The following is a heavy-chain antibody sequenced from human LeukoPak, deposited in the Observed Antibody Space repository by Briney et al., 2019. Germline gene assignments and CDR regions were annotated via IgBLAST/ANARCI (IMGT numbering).Heavy chain of an antibody. CDR3: ARGALDYYYGMDV. CDR2: INNDGSGT. V-gene: IGHV3-74*01. Sequence: HTGGSLRLSCAASGFTFSSYWMHWVRQAPGKGLVWVSRINNDGSGTSYADSVKGRFTISRDSAKNTLYLQMNSLRAEDTAVYYCARGALDYYYGMDVWGQGTTATVS. CDR1: GFTFSSYW. J-gene: IGHJ6*02. D-gene: IGHD3-3*02.